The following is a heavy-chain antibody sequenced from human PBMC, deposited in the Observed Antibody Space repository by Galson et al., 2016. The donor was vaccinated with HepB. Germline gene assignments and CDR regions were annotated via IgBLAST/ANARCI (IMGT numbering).Heavy chain of an antibody. CDR1: GYIFTTYG. CDR3: SRFWSGFLPDY. CDR2: ISTHNGET. D-gene: IGHD3-3*01. Sequence: QSGAEVKQPGAAVKVSCRASGYIFTTYGVGWVRQAPGQGLEWMGCISTHNGETTYSQKFQGRVIMTTDTSTSTVYMELRGLRSDYTALYFCSRFWSGFLPDYWGQGTLVIVSS. V-gene: IGHV1-18*01. J-gene: IGHJ4*02.